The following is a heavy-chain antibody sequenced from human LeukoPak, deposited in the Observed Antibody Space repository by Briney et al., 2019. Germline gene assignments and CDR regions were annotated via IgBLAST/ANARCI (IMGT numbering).Heavy chain of an antibody. CDR3: AREPRLRYFDWLPNYFDY. V-gene: IGHV1-69*01. D-gene: IGHD3-9*01. J-gene: IGHJ4*02. Sequence: SVKVSCKASGGTFSSYAISWVRQAPGQGLEWMGGIIPIFGTANYAQKLQGRVTITADESTSTAYMELSSLRSEDTAVYYCAREPRLRYFDWLPNYFDYWGQGTLVTVSS. CDR1: GGTFSSYA. CDR2: IIPIFGTA.